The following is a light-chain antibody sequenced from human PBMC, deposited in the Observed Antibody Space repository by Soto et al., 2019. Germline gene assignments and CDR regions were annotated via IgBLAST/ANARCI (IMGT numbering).Light chain of an antibody. V-gene: IGKV3-20*01. J-gene: IGKJ2*01. CDR2: GAT. CDR1: QSSSSMY. Sequence: ESTLTQSPGTLSLSPGERATLSCRVTQSSSSMYLTWYQHKPGQAPRLVIYGATIRATGIPDRFSGSGSGTDFTLTISRLAPEDSAVYYCQQFRSSPPAFTFGQGTKVEI. CDR3: QQFRSSPPAFT.